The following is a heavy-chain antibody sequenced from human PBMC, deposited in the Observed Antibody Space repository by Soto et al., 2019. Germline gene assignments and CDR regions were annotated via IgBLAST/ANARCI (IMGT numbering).Heavy chain of an antibody. J-gene: IGHJ4*02. V-gene: IGHV4-39*07. Sequence: ASETLSLTCTFSGGSISSSRCHWGWIRQPPGKGLEWIASIKYSGTTFYNPSLKSRVTISVDRSKNQFSLKLSSVTAADTAVYYCARGGLLPDYWGQGTLVTVSS. CDR3: ARGGLLPDY. CDR1: GGSISSSRCH. D-gene: IGHD6-19*01. CDR2: IKYSGTT.